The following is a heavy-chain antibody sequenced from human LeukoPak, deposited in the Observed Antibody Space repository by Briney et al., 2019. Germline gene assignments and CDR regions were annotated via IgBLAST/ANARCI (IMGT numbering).Heavy chain of an antibody. Sequence: GGSLRLSCAASGFTFSDYYMRWIRQAPGKGLEWVSYISSSSSYKNYADSVKGRFTISRDNAKNSLYLQMNSLRAEDTAVYYCARITYYYDSSGYYLDYWGQGTLVTVSS. J-gene: IGHJ4*02. CDR1: GFTFSDYY. CDR2: ISSSSSYK. V-gene: IGHV3-11*06. CDR3: ARITYYYDSSGYYLDY. D-gene: IGHD3-22*01.